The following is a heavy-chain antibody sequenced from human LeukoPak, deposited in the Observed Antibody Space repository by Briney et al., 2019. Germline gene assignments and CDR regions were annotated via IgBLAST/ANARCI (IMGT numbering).Heavy chain of an antibody. J-gene: IGHJ2*01. D-gene: IGHD6-13*01. Sequence: GGSLRLSCAASGFTFDDYGMSWVRHAPGKGLEWVSGINWNGGSTGYADSVKGRFTISRDNAKNSLYLQMNSLRAEDTALYHCARDSGKTRYSSSWYLWPFDLWGRGTPVTVSS. V-gene: IGHV3-20*01. CDR3: ARDSGKTRYSSSWYLWPFDL. CDR2: INWNGGST. CDR1: GFTFDDYG.